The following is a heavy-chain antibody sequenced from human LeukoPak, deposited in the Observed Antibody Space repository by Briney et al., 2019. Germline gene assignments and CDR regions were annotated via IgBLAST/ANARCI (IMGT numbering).Heavy chain of an antibody. CDR3: ARESVYSGRYYAFDI. V-gene: IGHV4-59*01. CDR1: GGSISTYY. D-gene: IGHD1-26*01. Sequence: PSETLSLTCTVSGGSISTYYWTWIRQPPRKGLEGMGYIYHSGSTNYNPSLKGRVTISVDTSKNQFSLKLNSVTAADTAVYYCARESVYSGRYYAFDIWGQGTMVTVSS. CDR2: IYHSGST. J-gene: IGHJ3*02.